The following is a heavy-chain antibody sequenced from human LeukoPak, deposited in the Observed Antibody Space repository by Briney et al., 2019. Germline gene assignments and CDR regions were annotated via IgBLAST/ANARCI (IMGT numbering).Heavy chain of an antibody. Sequence: GGSLRLSCEASGFTFSNYGMNWVRQAPGKGLEWVSFTDTSGNYIYYGDSVKGRFTISRDNARNLLFLQMNGLRAEDTAVYYCARGSGSYYRDLSLVYWGQGTLVTVSS. CDR1: GFTFSNYG. J-gene: IGHJ4*02. D-gene: IGHD1-26*01. CDR2: TDTSGNYI. CDR3: ARGSGSYYRDLSLVY. V-gene: IGHV3-21*06.